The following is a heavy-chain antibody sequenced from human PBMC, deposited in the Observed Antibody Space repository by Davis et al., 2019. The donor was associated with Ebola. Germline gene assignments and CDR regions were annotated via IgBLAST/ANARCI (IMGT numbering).Heavy chain of an antibody. CDR2: ISAYNGNT. J-gene: IGHJ4*02. Sequence: AASVKVSCKASGYTFTSYGISWVRQAPGPGLEWMGWISAYNGNTNYAQKLQGRVTMTTDTSTSPAYMELRSLRSDDTAVYYCARGYCSGGSCYSGDYWGQGTLVSVSS. CDR1: GYTFTSYG. V-gene: IGHV1-18*01. D-gene: IGHD2-15*01. CDR3: ARGYCSGGSCYSGDY.